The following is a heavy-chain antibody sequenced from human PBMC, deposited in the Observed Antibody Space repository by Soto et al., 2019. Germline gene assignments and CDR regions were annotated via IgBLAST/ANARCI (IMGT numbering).Heavy chain of an antibody. CDR1: GFSLSNARMG. CDR3: ARTPRIAAAGTNWFDP. D-gene: IGHD6-13*01. J-gene: IGHJ5*01. Sequence: SGPTLVNPTATLTLTCTVSGFSLSNARMGVSWIRQPPGKALEWLAHIFSNDEKSYSTSLKSRLPISKDTSKSQVVLTRTNMDPVDTATYYCARTPRIAAAGTNWFDPWGQGTLVTVSS. V-gene: IGHV2-26*01. CDR2: IFSNDEK.